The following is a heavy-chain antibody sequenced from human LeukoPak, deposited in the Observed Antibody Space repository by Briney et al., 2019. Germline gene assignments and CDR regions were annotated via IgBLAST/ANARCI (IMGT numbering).Heavy chain of an antibody. Sequence: ASVKVSCKASGYTFTSYDINWVRQATGQGLEWMGWMNPNSGNTGYAQKFQGRVTITRNTAISTAYMELSSLRSDDTAVYYCARGFRDIVVVPAALRFDYWGQGTLVTVSS. V-gene: IGHV1-8*03. CDR2: MNPNSGNT. CDR1: GYTFTSYD. J-gene: IGHJ4*02. D-gene: IGHD2-2*01. CDR3: ARGFRDIVVVPAALRFDY.